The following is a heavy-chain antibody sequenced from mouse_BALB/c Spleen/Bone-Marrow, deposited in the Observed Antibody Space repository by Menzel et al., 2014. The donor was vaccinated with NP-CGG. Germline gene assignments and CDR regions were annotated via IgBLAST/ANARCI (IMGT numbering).Heavy chain of an antibody. CDR1: GLDFSRYW. Sequence: DVQLVESGGGLVQPGGSLKISCAASGLDFSRYWMNWVRQAPGKGLEWIGGINPDSSMINYTPSLKDKFIISRDNAKNTLFLQMSKVKSEDTALYYCARPETGSWFAYWGQGTLVTVSA. V-gene: IGHV4-1*02. J-gene: IGHJ3*01. D-gene: IGHD4-1*01. CDR2: INPDSSMI. CDR3: ARPETGSWFAY.